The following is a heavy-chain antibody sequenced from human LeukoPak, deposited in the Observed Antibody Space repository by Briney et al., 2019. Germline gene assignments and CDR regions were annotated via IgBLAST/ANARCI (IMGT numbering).Heavy chain of an antibody. CDR1: GESFSDYY. Sequence: SETLSLTCAVYGESFSDYYWGWIRQPPGKGLEWIGSIYYSGSTYYNPSLKSRITISIDTSKNQFSLKLSSVTAADTAVYYCARATYYYDSSGYFERNAFDFWGQGTMVTVSS. CDR2: IYYSGST. V-gene: IGHV4-38-2*01. CDR3: ARATYYYDSSGYFERNAFDF. D-gene: IGHD3-22*01. J-gene: IGHJ3*01.